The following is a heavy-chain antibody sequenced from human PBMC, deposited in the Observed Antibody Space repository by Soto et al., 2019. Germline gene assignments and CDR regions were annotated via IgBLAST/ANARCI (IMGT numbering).Heavy chain of an antibody. V-gene: IGHV3-11*01. CDR2: ISSSGSTI. Sequence: GGSLRLSCAASGFTFSDYYMSWIRQAPGKGLEWVSYISSSGSTIYYADSVKGRFTISRDNAKNSLYLQMNSLRAEDTAVYYCARVEYSSSWFEGDLTEKDYYYYMDVWGKGTTVTVSS. J-gene: IGHJ6*03. CDR3: ARVEYSSSWFEGDLTEKDYYYYMDV. D-gene: IGHD6-13*01. CDR1: GFTFSDYY.